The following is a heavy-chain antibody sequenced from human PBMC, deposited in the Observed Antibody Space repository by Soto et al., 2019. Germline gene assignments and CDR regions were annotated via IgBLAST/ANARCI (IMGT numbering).Heavy chain of an antibody. CDR3: ASCPGTTGTTRVKYYYYYYMDV. J-gene: IGHJ6*03. Sequence: GGSLRLSCAASGFTFSDYYMSWIRQAPRKGLEWVSYISSSGSTIYYADSVKGRFTISRDNAKNSLYLQMNSLRAEDTAVYYCASCPGTTGTTRVKYYYYYYMDVWGKGTTVTVSS. CDR1: GFTFSDYY. D-gene: IGHD1-1*01. V-gene: IGHV3-11*01. CDR2: ISSSGSTI.